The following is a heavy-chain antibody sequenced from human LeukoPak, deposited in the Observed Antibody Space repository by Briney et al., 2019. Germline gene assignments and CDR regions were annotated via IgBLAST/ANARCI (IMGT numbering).Heavy chain of an antibody. J-gene: IGHJ6*02. D-gene: IGHD3-10*01. V-gene: IGHV3-21*01. CDR1: GFTFSSYS. Sequence: GGSLRLSCAASGFTFSSYSMNWVRQAPGKGLEWVSSISSSSSYIYYADSVKGRFTISRDNAKNSLYLQMNSLRAEDTAVYYCAKDNGSVSGIGSRCTYYYYGMDVWGQGTTVTVSS. CDR2: ISSSSSYI. CDR3: AKDNGSVSGIGSRCTYYYYGMDV.